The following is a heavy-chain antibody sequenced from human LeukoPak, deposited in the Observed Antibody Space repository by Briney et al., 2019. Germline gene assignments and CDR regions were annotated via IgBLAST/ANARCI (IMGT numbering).Heavy chain of an antibody. CDR3: ARAGSGSYQYNWFDP. CDR2: IDWNGGSP. D-gene: IGHD1-26*01. CDR1: GFNFADYG. V-gene: IGHV3-20*04. Sequence: PGGSLRLSCAASGFNFADYGMSWVRQPPGKGLEWVSGIDWNGGSPGHADSRKGRFTISRDNAKNSLYLQMNSLRAEDTALYYCARAGSGSYQYNWFDPWGQGTLVTVSS. J-gene: IGHJ5*02.